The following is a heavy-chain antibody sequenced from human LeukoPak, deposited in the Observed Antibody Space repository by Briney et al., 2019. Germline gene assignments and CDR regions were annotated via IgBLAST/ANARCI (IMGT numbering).Heavy chain of an antibody. CDR1: GFTFSSYS. CDR2: ISSSSSYI. CDR3: ARGHSYYDSSGYCDY. D-gene: IGHD3-22*01. J-gene: IGHJ4*02. Sequence: PGGSLRLSCAASGFTFSSYSMNWVSQAPGKGLEWVSSISSSSSYIYYADSVKGRFTISRDNAKNSLYLQMNSLRAEDTAVYYCARGHSYYDSSGYCDYWGQGTLVTVSS. V-gene: IGHV3-21*01.